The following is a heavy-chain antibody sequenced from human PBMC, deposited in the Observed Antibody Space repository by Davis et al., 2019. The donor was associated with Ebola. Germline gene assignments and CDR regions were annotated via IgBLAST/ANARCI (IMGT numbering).Heavy chain of an antibody. CDR1: GFTFSSYW. V-gene: IGHV3-74*01. Sequence: GESLKISCAASGFTFSSYWMHWVRQAPGKGLVWVSRINSDGSSTSYADSVKGRFTISRDNAKNTLYLQMNSLRAEDTAVYYCARDHYCISTSCYLYYYYGMDVWGQGTTVTVSS. D-gene: IGHD2-2*01. CDR3: ARDHYCISTSCYLYYYYGMDV. J-gene: IGHJ6*02. CDR2: INSDGSST.